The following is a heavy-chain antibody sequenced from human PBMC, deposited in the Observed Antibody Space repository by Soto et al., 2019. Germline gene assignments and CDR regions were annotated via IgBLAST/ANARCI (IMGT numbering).Heavy chain of an antibody. CDR3: ARVAYGSGRYY. V-gene: IGHV1-18*01. CDR1: GYTFTSYG. Sequence: QVQLVQSGGEVKKPGASVKVSCKASGYTFTSYGISWVRQAPGQGLEWMGWISPYSGNTNYAQKVQGRVTMTTDTPTSTAYMELQSLTSDDTAVSYWARVAYGSGRYYWGQGTMVTVSS. J-gene: IGHJ4*02. CDR2: ISPYSGNT. D-gene: IGHD3-10*01.